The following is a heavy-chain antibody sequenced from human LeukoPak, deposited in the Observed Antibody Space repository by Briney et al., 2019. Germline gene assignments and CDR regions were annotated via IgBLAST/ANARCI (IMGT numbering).Heavy chain of an antibody. CDR1: GYTFTSYG. D-gene: IGHD7-27*01. CDR3: ARTFDDRSGEGFDY. V-gene: IGHV1-18*01. Sequence: GASVKVSCKASGYTFTSYGISWVRQAPGQGLEWMGWITAYNDNTNYAQKLQGRVTMTTDTSTTTVYMELSSLRSEDTAKYYCARTFDDRSGEGFDYWGQGTLVTVSS. J-gene: IGHJ4*02. CDR2: ITAYNDNT.